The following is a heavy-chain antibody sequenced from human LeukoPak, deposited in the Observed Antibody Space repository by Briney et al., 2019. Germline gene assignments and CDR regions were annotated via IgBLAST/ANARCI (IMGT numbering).Heavy chain of an antibody. CDR1: GYTFTGYY. CDR2: MNPNSGNT. Sequence: ASVKVSCKASGYTFTGYYMHWVRQAPGQGLEWMGWMNPNSGNTGYAQKFQGRVTMTRNTSISTAYMELSSLRSEDTAVYYCARSRIAAADWGQGTLVTVSS. CDR3: ARSRIAAAD. V-gene: IGHV1-8*02. D-gene: IGHD6-13*01. J-gene: IGHJ4*02.